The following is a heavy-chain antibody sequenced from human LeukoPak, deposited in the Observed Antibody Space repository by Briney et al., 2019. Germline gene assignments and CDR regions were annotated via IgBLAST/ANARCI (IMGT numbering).Heavy chain of an antibody. J-gene: IGHJ4*02. D-gene: IGHD6-13*01. Sequence: GGSLRLSCAASGFTFSSYAMSWVRQAPGKGLEWVSAISGSGGSTYYADSVKGRFTISRDNSKNTLYLQMNSMRAEDTAVYYCAKTGSSWPFDPYSYFDYWGQGTLVTVSS. CDR1: GFTFSSYA. CDR3: AKTGSSWPFDPYSYFDY. CDR2: ISGSGGST. V-gene: IGHV3-23*01.